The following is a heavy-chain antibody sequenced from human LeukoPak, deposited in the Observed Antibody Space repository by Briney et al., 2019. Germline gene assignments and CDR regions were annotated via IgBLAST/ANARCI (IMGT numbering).Heavy chain of an antibody. CDR1: GYTFTTYG. CDR3: ARDGGDTATVDY. CDR2: ISPYNGNT. J-gene: IGHJ4*02. V-gene: IGHV1-18*01. D-gene: IGHD5-18*01. Sequence: GASVKVSCKASGYTFTTYGISWMRQAPGQGLEWMGWISPYNGNTKYAQKLQGRVTMTTDTSTSTAYMELSRLRPDDTAVYYCARDGGDTATVDYWGQGTLVTVSS.